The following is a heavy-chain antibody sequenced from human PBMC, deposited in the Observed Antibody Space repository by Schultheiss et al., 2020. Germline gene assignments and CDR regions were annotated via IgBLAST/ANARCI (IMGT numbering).Heavy chain of an antibody. V-gene: IGHV3-23*01. J-gene: IGHJ4*02. CDR2: INGGGETT. CDR3: VADDYGDFAEFDY. Sequence: GGSLRLSCTASGLDFGDYALTWVRQAPGKGLEWLSSINGGGETTYYRDSVKGRFTISRDNSKNTLFLQLSDLRAEDTAIYYCVADDYGDFAEFDYWGQGTVVTVSS. CDR1: GLDFGDYA. D-gene: IGHD3-16*01.